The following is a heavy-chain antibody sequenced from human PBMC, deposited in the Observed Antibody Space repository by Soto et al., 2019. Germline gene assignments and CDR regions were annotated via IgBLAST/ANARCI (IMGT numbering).Heavy chain of an antibody. CDR2: INSGGSA. Sequence: SETLSLTCTVSGGSIRSSDYYWGWIRQPPGEGLEWIGNINSGGSAYYYPSLRTRVTISVDTSKNQFSLKLTSVTAADTAVYYCARRGPIAGKTIFDYWGQGTLVTVSS. D-gene: IGHD6-13*01. CDR3: ARRGPIAGKTIFDY. CDR1: GGSIRSSDYY. J-gene: IGHJ4*02. V-gene: IGHV4-39*01.